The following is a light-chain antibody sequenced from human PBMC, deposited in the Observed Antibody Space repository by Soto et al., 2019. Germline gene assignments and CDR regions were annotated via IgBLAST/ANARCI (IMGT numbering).Light chain of an antibody. CDR2: DAS. Sequence: IVVTQAPGILSLSPGERSTLSCRASQSVSSYLAWYQQKPGQAPRLLIYDASNRATGIPARFSGSGSGTDFTLTISSLEPEDFAVYYCQQRKKFGQGTKV. CDR3: QQRKK. CDR1: QSVSSY. J-gene: IGKJ1*01. V-gene: IGKV3-11*01.